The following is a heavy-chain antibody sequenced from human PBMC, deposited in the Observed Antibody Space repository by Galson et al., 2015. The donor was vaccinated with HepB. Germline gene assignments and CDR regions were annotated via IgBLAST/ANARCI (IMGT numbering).Heavy chain of an antibody. CDR2: INTNTGNP. Sequence: SVKVSCKASGYTFTSYAMNWVRQAPGQGLEWMGWINTNTGNPTYAQGFTGRFVFSLDTSVSTAYLQISSLKAGDTAVYYCAREAYDSSGYYYVVIDYWGQGTLVTVSS. V-gene: IGHV7-4-1*02. CDR3: AREAYDSSGYYYVVIDY. CDR1: GYTFTSYA. D-gene: IGHD3-22*01. J-gene: IGHJ4*02.